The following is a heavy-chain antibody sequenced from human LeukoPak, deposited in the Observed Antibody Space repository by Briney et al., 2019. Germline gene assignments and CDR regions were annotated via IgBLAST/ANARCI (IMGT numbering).Heavy chain of an antibody. CDR2: ISGSGDST. Sequence: GGSLRLSCAASGFTFSSNVMSWVRQAPGKGLEWVSAISGSGDSTYYADSVKGRFTISRDNSKNTLYLQMNSLRAEDTAIYYCAKLSPTTLYDSRGWSDPWGQGTLVTVSS. CDR3: AKLSPTTLYDSRGWSDP. CDR1: GFTFSSNV. D-gene: IGHD3-3*01. J-gene: IGHJ5*02. V-gene: IGHV3-23*01.